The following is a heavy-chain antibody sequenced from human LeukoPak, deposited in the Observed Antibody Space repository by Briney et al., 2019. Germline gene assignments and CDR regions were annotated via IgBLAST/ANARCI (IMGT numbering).Heavy chain of an antibody. CDR1: GYTFTGYF. CDR2: INPNTGGT. J-gene: IGHJ3*02. Sequence: ASVKVSCRASGYTFTGYFIHWVRQAPGQGLEWMGWINPNTGGTNYAQNFQGRVTMTRDTSISTAYMELSRLRSDDTAVYYCASPPIVYQWGAFDIWGQGTMVTVSS. D-gene: IGHD2-15*01. V-gene: IGHV1-2*02. CDR3: ASPPIVYQWGAFDI.